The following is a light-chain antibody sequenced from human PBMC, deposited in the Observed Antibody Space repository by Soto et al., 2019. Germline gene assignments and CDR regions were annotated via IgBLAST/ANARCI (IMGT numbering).Light chain of an antibody. CDR2: DVS. CDR3: SSYTSSSTLVV. CDR1: SSDVGGYNY. Sequence: QSALTQPASVSGSPGQSITISCTGTSSDVGGYNYVSWYQQHPGKAPKLMIYDVSNWPSGVSNRFSGSKSGNTASLTISGLQAEDEADYYCSSYTSSSTLVVFGTGTKLTVL. J-gene: IGLJ1*01. V-gene: IGLV2-14*01.